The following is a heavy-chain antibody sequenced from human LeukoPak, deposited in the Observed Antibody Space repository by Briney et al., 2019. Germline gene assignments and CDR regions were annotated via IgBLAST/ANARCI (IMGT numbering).Heavy chain of an antibody. CDR1: GYTFNGYY. J-gene: IGHJ4*02. V-gene: IGHV1-2*02. D-gene: IGHD2-2*01. CDR2: INPNRGGT. CDR3: ARHGGTQYCSSTSCYRPYYFDY. Sequence: ASVKVSCKASGYTFNGYYLHWVRQAPGQGLGWLGWINPNRGGTNYAQKFQGRVTMTRDTSISTAYMELSRLRSDDTAVYYCARHGGTQYCSSTSCYRPYYFDYWGQGTLVTVSS.